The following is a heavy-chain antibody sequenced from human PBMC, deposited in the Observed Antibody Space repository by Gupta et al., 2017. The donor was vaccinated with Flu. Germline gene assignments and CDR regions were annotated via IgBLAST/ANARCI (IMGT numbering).Heavy chain of an antibody. CDR3: GKEYDDSPHWFDP. D-gene: IGHD3-22*01. Sequence: EVQLLESGGGLVQPGGSLRRSWAASGFIFGNYAMTWVRRAPGTGLGSVSTIRTNGRDTWYADSVKGRFTISRDNSRNTLYLQMNSLRADDTAMYYCGKEYDDSPHWFDPWGQGTLVTVSS. CDR1: GFIFGNYA. J-gene: IGHJ5*02. CDR2: IRTNGRDT. V-gene: IGHV3-23*01.